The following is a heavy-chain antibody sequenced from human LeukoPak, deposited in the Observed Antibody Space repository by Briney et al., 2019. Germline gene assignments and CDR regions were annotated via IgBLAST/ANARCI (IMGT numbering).Heavy chain of an antibody. CDR1: GFTFSNHF. D-gene: IGHD3-9*01. J-gene: IGHJ4*02. CDR2: IGPNGAST. CDR3: VKDLTGTWSFDY. Sequence: GESLRLSCSTSGFTFSNHFMHWVRQAPGKGLEYVSSIGPNGASTLYADSVKGRFTISRDNSKNALYLQLTSLRLEDTAPYYCVKDLTGTWSFDYWGQGTLVTVSS. V-gene: IGHV3-64D*06.